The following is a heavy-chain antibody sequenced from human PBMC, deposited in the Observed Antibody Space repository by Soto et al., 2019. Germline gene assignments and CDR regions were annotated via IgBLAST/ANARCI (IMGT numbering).Heavy chain of an antibody. J-gene: IGHJ4*02. CDR3: AREDETSNYFDY. D-gene: IGHD2-2*01. Sequence: QVQLQELGPGLVKPSQALSLICTVSGGSISSGGHYWSWIRQHPGKGLEWIGYIYYTGTTYYNPSLRSRLTISVDSSRNQFSLRLSSVTAADTAVYYCAREDETSNYFDYWGQGTLVTVSS. V-gene: IGHV4-31*03. CDR2: IYYTGTT. CDR1: GGSISSGGHY.